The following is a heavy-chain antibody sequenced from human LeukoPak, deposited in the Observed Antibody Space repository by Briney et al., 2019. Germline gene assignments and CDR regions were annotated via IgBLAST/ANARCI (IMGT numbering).Heavy chain of an antibody. V-gene: IGHV3-15*01. CDR3: TAPRGPRNGYYLSDF. J-gene: IGHJ4*02. D-gene: IGHD3-22*01. CDR2: IKSKSDGGTT. CDR1: GFTFSNAR. Sequence: GGSLRLSCAASGFTFSNARMYWVRQAPGKGLEWVGHIKSKSDGGTTDYAAPVKGRFTISRDASKNTLYLQMNSLEPEDIAVYYCTAPRGPRNGYYLSDFWGQGTLVTVSS.